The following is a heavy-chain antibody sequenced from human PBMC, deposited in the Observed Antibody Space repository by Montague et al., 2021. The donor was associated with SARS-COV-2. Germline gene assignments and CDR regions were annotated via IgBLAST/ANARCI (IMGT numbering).Heavy chain of an antibody. CDR1: DGSISSYHHY. D-gene: IGHD2-15*01. Sequence: SETLSLTCTVSDGSISSYHHYWCWIRQPPGKGLEWIGAIYYSGSTWLNPSLKSRVTISVDTSKNQLSLNLTSVTAADTAVYFCGRDILSAPSNPFDCWGPGTLVTVSS. V-gene: IGHV4-39*07. CDR3: GRDILSAPSNPFDC. CDR2: IYYSGST. J-gene: IGHJ4*02.